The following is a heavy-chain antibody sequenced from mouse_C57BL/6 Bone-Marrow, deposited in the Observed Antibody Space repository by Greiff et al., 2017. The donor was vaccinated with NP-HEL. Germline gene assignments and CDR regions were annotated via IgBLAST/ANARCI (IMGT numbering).Heavy chain of an antibody. J-gene: IGHJ1*03. CDR1: GFNITDYY. D-gene: IGHD1-1*01. V-gene: IGHV14-2*01. CDR2: IDPEDGET. CDR3: AQGDYGSRRYFDV. Sequence: VQLQQSGAELVKPGASVKLSCTASGFNITDYYMHWVKQRTEQGLAWIGRIDPEDGETKYAPKFQGKATITADTSSNTAYLQLSRLTSEDTAVYYFAQGDYGSRRYFDVWGTGTTVTVSS.